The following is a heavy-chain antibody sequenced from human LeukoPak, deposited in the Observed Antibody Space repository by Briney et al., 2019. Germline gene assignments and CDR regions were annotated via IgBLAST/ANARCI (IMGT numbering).Heavy chain of an antibody. CDR3: ARDPGYPKLPYFDY. V-gene: IGHV3-30*03. D-gene: IGHD1-26*01. CDR1: GFTFSSYG. J-gene: IGHJ4*02. CDR2: ISYDGSNK. Sequence: GGSLRLSCAASGFTFSSYGMHWVRQAPGKGLEWVAVISYDGSNKYYADSVKGRFTISRDNSKNTLYLQMNSLRAEDTAVYYCARDPGYPKLPYFDYWGQGTLVTVSS.